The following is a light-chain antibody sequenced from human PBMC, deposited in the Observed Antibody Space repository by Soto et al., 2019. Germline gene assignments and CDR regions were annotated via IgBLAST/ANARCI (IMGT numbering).Light chain of an antibody. V-gene: IGLV2-23*02. J-gene: IGLJ2*01. CDR1: SSDVGTYNL. CDR2: EVV. Sequence: QSALTQPASVSGSPGQSITISCTGSSSDVGTYNLVSWYQHHPGKAPKLMISEVVKRPSGVSNRFSGSKSGNTASLTISRLQDEHEDDYSCCSYAGSSMFVFGGGTKLTVL. CDR3: CSYAGSSMFV.